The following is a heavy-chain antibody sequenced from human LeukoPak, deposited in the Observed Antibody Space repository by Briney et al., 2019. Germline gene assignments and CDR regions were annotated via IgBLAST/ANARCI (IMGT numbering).Heavy chain of an antibody. V-gene: IGHV4-39*01. D-gene: IGHD5-18*01. CDR1: GGSYSSSTHF. Sequence: SETLSLTCTVSGGSYSSSTHFWCWIRQPPGKGLEWIGSISYGGSAYYNPSLKSRVTISVDTSKNQFSLKLTSVSAADTAMYYCARRGWTGGYTYSAFDIWGQGTMVTVSS. CDR3: ARRGWTGGYTYSAFDI. J-gene: IGHJ3*02. CDR2: ISYGGSA.